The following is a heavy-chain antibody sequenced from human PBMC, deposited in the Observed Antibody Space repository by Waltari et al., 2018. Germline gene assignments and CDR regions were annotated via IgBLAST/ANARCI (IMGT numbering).Heavy chain of an antibody. J-gene: IGHJ4*02. V-gene: IGHV4-39*07. CDR1: GGSISSSNYY. CDR2: IYYGGDT. CDR3: ASGGGYTNGWDY. Sequence: QPLLQESGPGLVKPSETLSLTCSVSGGSISSSNYYWSWIRQPPGKGLEWIGNIYYGGDTYYNPSLKSRVTISLDTSKNQFSLKLRSVIAADTAVYFCASGGGYTNGWDYWGQGTLVTVSS. D-gene: IGHD2-8*01.